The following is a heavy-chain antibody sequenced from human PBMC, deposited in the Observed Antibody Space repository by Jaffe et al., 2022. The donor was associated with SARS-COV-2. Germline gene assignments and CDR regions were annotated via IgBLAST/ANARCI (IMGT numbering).Heavy chain of an antibody. CDR1: GASISSGSYY. D-gene: IGHD6-6*01. CDR3: TRDSLGLIAARHTDY. J-gene: IGHJ4*02. Sequence: QVRLQESGPGLVKPSQTLSLSCTVSGASISSGSYYWNWIRQPAGKGLEWIGHISTSGRTNYNPSLKSRVSISVDTSKNQFSLRLSSVTAADTAVYYCTRDSLGLIAARHTDYWGQGTLVTVSS. V-gene: IGHV4-61*02. CDR2: ISTSGRT.